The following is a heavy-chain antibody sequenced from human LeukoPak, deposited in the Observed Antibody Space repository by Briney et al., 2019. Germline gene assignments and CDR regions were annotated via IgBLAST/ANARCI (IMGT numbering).Heavy chain of an antibody. CDR1: GFTFSSYA. Sequence: GGSLRLSCAASGFTFSSYAMSWVRQAPGKGLEWVSALTASDGSTYYADSVKGRFTISRDNSKNMLYLQVNSLRAEDTAVYYCAKEIWGVPLTLDYWGQGILVTVSS. CDR2: LTASDGST. V-gene: IGHV3-23*01. D-gene: IGHD3-10*01. J-gene: IGHJ4*02. CDR3: AKEIWGVPLTLDY.